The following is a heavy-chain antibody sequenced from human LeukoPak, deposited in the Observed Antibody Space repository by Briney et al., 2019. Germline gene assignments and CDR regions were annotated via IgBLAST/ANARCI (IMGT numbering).Heavy chain of an antibody. CDR3: ARGGTAMVLRVAFDI. D-gene: IGHD5-18*01. Sequence: ASVKVSCKASGYTFTGYYMHWVRQAPGQGLEWMGWINPNSGGTNCAQKFQGRVTMTRDTSISTAYMELSRLRSDDTAVYYCARGGTAMVLRVAFDIWGQGTMVTVSS. CDR2: INPNSGGT. V-gene: IGHV1-2*02. J-gene: IGHJ3*02. CDR1: GYTFTGYY.